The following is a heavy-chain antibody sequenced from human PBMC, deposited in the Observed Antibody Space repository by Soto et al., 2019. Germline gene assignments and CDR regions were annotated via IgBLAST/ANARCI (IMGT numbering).Heavy chain of an antibody. CDR1: GFTFDDYG. J-gene: IGHJ4*02. CDR2: INWNGGST. D-gene: IGHD1-26*01. Sequence: GGSLRLSCAASGFTFDDYGMSWVRQAPGKGLEWVSGINWNGGSTGYADSVKGRFTISRDNAKNTLYLQMNSLRAEDTAVYFCVRDDPGLGMDYWGLGTLVTVSS. CDR3: VRDDPGLGMDY. V-gene: IGHV3-20*04.